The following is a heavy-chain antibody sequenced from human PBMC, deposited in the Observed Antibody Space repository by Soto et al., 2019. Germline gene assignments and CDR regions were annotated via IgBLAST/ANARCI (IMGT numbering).Heavy chain of an antibody. V-gene: IGHV3-23*01. J-gene: IGHJ6*02. D-gene: IGHD3-16*01. CDR1: GFCFHGYA. CDR2: ISGSGGST. Sequence: XGPLRLYCAACGFCFHGYAMSWVGQAPGKGLEWVSAISGSGGSTYYADYAKGRFTISRDNSKNTLYLQMNSLRAEDTAVYYCATGGTYPYYYGMDVWGQGTTVTVSS. CDR3: ATGGTYPYYYGMDV.